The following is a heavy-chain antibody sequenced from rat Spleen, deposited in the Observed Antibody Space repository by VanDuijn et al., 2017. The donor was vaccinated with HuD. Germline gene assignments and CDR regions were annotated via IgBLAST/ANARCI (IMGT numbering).Heavy chain of an antibody. Sequence: EVQLVESGGGLVQPGRSLKLSCAASGFTFSNYDMAWVRQAPTKGLEWVASISTGGGNTYYRDSVKGRFTISRDNAKSTRYLQMDSLRSEDTATYYCANDYPGITPFDYWGQGVMVTVSS. CDR1: GFTFSNYD. V-gene: IGHV5S23*01. CDR3: ANDYPGITPFDY. D-gene: IGHD1-4*01. CDR2: ISTGGGNT. J-gene: IGHJ2*01.